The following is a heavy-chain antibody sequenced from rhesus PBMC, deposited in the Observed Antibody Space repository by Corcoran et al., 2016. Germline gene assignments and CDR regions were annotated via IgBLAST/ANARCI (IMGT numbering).Heavy chain of an antibody. CDR2: IYGSSTNT. CDR1: GGSISDSYR. J-gene: IGHJ2*01. CDR3: AREVSYCTSTTCYANYWYFDL. Sequence: QVQLQESGPGVVKPSETLSLTCAVSGGSISDSYRWSWIRQPPGKGLEWIGYIYGSSTNTNYNPSLKSRVTISKDTSKNQFSLKLSSVTAADTAVYYCAREVSYCTSTTCYANYWYFDLWGPGTPITISS. D-gene: IGHD2-2*01. V-gene: IGHV4S10*01.